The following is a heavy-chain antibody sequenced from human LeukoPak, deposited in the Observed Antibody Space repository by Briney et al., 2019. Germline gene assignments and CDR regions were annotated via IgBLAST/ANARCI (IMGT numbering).Heavy chain of an antibody. CDR2: VNSNIGDT. Sequence: SVNASCKASGYSFTGYYMHWVRQAPGQGLEWMGWVNSNIGDTYYAQKFRGRLAITRDKSITTVHMELSSLRSNDTAVYYCARDVLGYDSSASDWGQGTLVTVSS. D-gene: IGHD3-22*01. J-gene: IGHJ4*02. CDR1: GYSFTGYY. CDR3: ARDVLGYDSSASD. V-gene: IGHV1-2*02.